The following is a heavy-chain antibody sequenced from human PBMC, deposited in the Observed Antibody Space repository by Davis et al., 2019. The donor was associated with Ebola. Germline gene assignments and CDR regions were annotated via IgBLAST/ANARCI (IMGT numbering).Heavy chain of an antibody. CDR1: GITFSSHG. J-gene: IGHJ6*02. CDR2: TWSDGSSK. Sequence: GESLKISCAASGITFSSHGMHWVRPAPGKGLEWVVVTWSDGSSKFYTDSVKGRFTISRDNSKNTLFLQMNSLRAEDTAVYYCARGHATSLYGMDVWGQGTTVTVSS. CDR3: ARGHATSLYGMDV. V-gene: IGHV3-33*08.